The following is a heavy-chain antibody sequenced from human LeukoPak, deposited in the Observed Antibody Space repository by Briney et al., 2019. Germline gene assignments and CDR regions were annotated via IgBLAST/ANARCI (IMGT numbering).Heavy chain of an antibody. CDR1: GYTFISYG. V-gene: IGHV1-18*01. CDR3: AIPYCGGDCHSGVYYYGMDV. D-gene: IGHD2-21*02. J-gene: IGHJ6*02. CDR2: ISAYNGNT. Sequence: ASVKVSCKASGYTFISYGISWVRQAPGQGLEWMGWISAYNGNTNYAQKFQGRVTITADESTSTAYMELSSLRSEDTAVYYCAIPYCGGDCHSGVYYYGMDVWGQGTTVTVSS.